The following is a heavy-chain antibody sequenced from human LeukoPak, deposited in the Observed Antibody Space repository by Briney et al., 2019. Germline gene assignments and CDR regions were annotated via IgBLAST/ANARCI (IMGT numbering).Heavy chain of an antibody. V-gene: IGHV4-39*07. CDR2: IYTSGST. D-gene: IGHD6-6*01. Sequence: PSGALSLPFSVSGSSISRSSYYWGWVRPPPGKGLEWLGRIYTSGSTNYSPSLKRRVTMSVDTSKNQFSLKLSSVTAADTAVYYCAREIEYSSSSWCDPWGQGTLVTVSS. J-gene: IGHJ5*02. CDR3: AREIEYSSSSWCDP. CDR1: GSSISRSSYY.